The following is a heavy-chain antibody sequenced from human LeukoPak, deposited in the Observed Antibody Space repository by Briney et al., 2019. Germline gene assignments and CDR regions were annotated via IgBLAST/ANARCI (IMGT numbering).Heavy chain of an antibody. CDR2: IYISGST. D-gene: IGHD3-9*01. J-gene: IGHJ5*02. CDR1: GGSISSYY. Sequence: PWETLSLTCTDSGGSISSYYWSWVRQPAGKGLEWMGRIYISGSTNYTPSLKRLVTMSVDTSNNQFSLQLSSLTAADTAVYYCARSGWYYDILPGPNWFDLWGQGTLVTVSS. V-gene: IGHV4-4*07. CDR3: ARSGWYYDILPGPNWFDL.